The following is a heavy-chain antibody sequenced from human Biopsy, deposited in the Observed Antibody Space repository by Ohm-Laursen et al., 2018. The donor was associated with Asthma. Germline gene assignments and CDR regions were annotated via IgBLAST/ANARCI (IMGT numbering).Heavy chain of an antibody. Sequence: TQTLTLTYSFSGFSLRTPGVGVGWIRQSPGKALEWLALIFWDDYNLFRPSLRRRLTITKDPSKNQVVLTMTKMDPVDSGTYYCALSQDSGFDDHSPSWFDPWGQGTLVTVSS. D-gene: IGHD3-9*01. CDR2: IFWDDYN. V-gene: IGHV2-5*02. J-gene: IGHJ5*02. CDR3: ALSQDSGFDDHSPSWFDP. CDR1: GFSLRTPGVG.